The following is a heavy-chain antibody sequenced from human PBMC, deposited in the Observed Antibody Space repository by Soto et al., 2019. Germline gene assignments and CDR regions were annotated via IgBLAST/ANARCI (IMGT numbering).Heavy chain of an antibody. CDR1: GGSISSGGYY. Sequence: QVQLQETGPGLVKPSQTLSLTCTVSGGSISSGGYYWSWIRQHTGKGLEWLGYIHYSGSTDYNPSLKSRVTISVDTSKNQFSLKLSSVTAADTAVYYCARDLRDGYNDGFDYWGQGTLVTVSS. CDR2: IHYSGST. D-gene: IGHD5-12*01. J-gene: IGHJ4*02. CDR3: ARDLRDGYNDGFDY. V-gene: IGHV4-31*03.